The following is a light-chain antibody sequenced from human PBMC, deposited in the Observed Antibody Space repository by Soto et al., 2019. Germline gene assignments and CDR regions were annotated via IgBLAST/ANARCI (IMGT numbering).Light chain of an antibody. Sequence: QSGLSLPASGCRTPEKSITISWSGTSRDIGAYDLVSWYQQHPGRAPKLIIYEVSHRFSGLSYRFSGSKSGNAASLTIAGLQAEDEGDYYCTSFAPGRIYVFGSGSKVTVL. CDR1: SRDIGAYDL. V-gene: IGLV2-14*03. CDR3: TSFAPGRIYV. CDR2: EVS. J-gene: IGLJ1*01.